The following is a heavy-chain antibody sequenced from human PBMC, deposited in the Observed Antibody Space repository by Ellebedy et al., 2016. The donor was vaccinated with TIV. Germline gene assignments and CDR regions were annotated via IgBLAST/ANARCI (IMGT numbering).Heavy chain of an antibody. V-gene: IGHV3-23*01. Sequence: PGGSLRLSCAASGFTFRSYAISWVRQAPGKGLEWVSAISGGGGSTYYADSLKGRFTISRDNSKNTVYLQMTSLRAEDTAVYYCATDLEAVAGNSFDYWGQGTLVTVSS. J-gene: IGHJ4*02. D-gene: IGHD6-19*01. CDR3: ATDLEAVAGNSFDY. CDR2: ISGGGGST. CDR1: GFTFRSYA.